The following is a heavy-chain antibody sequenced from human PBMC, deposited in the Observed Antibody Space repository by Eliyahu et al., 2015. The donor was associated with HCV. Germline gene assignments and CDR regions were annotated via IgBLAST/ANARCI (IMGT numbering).Heavy chain of an antibody. CDR1: GGXIPPXX. V-gene: IGHV4-59*01. CDR2: IHYSGST. Sequence: QVQLQESGPGLVQPSETLSLTCTVXGGXIPPXXWSWIRQPPGKGLEWIGYIHYSGSTNYNPSLKSRVTISVDTSKNQFSLKLKSVTAADTAVYYCASGGGGIAVTGTGGWFDPWGQGTLVTVSS. CDR3: ASGGGGIAVTGTGGWFDP. J-gene: IGHJ5*02. D-gene: IGHD6-19*01.